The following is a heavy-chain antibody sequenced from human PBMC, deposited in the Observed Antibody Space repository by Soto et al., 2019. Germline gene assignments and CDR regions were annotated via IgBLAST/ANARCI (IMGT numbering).Heavy chain of an antibody. CDR2: INHSGRT. Sequence: QVQLQQWGAGLLKPSETLSLTCAVYGGSFSGYYWSWIRQTPGKGLEWIGEINHSGRTNYNPSLKSRVTISVDTSKNQFSLKLSSVTAADTAVYYCARTSRFEYWGQGTLDTVSS. J-gene: IGHJ4*02. D-gene: IGHD6-6*01. V-gene: IGHV4-34*01. CDR3: ARTSRFEY. CDR1: GGSFSGYY.